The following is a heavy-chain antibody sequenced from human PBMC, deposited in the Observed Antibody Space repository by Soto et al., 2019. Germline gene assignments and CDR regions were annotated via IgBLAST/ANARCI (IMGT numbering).Heavy chain of an antibody. Sequence: EVQLVESGGGLVQPGGSLRLSCAASGFMFSSYSMNWVRQAPGMGLEWVSYISSSSSTIYYADSVQGRFTISRDNAKNSLYLQMNGLRDEDTAVYYCATEVVGVYPLDYWGQGTLVTVSS. CDR2: ISSSSSTI. CDR3: ATEVVGVYPLDY. J-gene: IGHJ4*02. CDR1: GFMFSSYS. D-gene: IGHD2-15*01. V-gene: IGHV3-48*02.